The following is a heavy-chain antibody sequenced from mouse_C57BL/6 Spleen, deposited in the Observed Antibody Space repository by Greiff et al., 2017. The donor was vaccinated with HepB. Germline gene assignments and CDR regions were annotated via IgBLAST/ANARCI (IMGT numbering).Heavy chain of an antibody. CDR1: GFNIKDDY. Sequence: EVQLQQSGAELVRPGASVKLSCTASGFNIKDDYMHWVKQRPEQGLEWIGWIDPENGDTEYASKFQGKATITADTSSNTAYLQLSSLTSEDTAVYYCTTRDGYYGWGQGTTLTVSS. V-gene: IGHV14-4*01. J-gene: IGHJ2*01. D-gene: IGHD2-3*01. CDR3: TTRDGYYG. CDR2: IDPENGDT.